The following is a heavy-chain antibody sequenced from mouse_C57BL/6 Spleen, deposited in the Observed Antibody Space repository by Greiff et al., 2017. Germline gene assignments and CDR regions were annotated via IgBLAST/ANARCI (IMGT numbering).Heavy chain of an antibody. V-gene: IGHV5-17*01. D-gene: IGHD1-3*01. Sequence: EVKLMESGGGLVKPGGSLKLSCAASGFTFSDYGMHWVRQAPEKGLEWVAYISSGSSTIYYADTVKGRFTISRDNAKNTLFLQMTSLRSEDTAMYYCARTITDPFYYAMDYWGQGTSVTVSS. CDR3: ARTITDPFYYAMDY. J-gene: IGHJ4*01. CDR1: GFTFSDYG. CDR2: ISSGSSTI.